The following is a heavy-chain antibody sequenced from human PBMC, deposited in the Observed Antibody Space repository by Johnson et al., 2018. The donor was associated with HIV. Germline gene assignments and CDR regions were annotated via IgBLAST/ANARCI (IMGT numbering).Heavy chain of an antibody. CDR2: LFSGGST. V-gene: IGHV3-66*01. J-gene: IGHJ3*02. D-gene: IGHD3-22*01. CDR3: ARRQSSGYSVGAFDI. CDR1: GFTVSSYY. Sequence: VQLVESGGGLVKPGGSLRLSCAASGFTVSSYYMSWVRQATGKGLEWGSVLFSGGSTYYADSVKGRFTISRDNSKNTLYLQMNSLRAEDTAVYYCARRQSSGYSVGAFDIWGQGTMVTVSS.